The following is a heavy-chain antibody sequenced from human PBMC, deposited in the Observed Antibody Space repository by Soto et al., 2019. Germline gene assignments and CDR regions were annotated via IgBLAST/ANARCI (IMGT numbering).Heavy chain of an antibody. CDR3: ARDVGSGWYDVDY. CDR2: ISYDGSNK. CDR1: GFTFSSYA. V-gene: IGHV3-30-3*01. D-gene: IGHD6-19*01. J-gene: IGHJ4*02. Sequence: PGGSLRLSCAASGFTFSSYAMHWVRQAPGKGLEWVAVISYDGSNKYYADSVKGRFTISRDNSKNTLYLQMNSLRAEDTAVYYCARDVGSGWYDVDYWGQGTLVTVSS.